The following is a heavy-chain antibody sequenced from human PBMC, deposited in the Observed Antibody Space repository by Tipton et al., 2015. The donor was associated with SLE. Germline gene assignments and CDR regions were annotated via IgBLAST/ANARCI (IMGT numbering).Heavy chain of an antibody. Sequence: SLRLSCAASGFTFNSYGMHWVRQAPGKGLEWVAVIWYDGSNKYYADSVKGRFTISRDNSKNTLYLQMDSLRAEDTAVYYCAKGAYDFWSGYYTGDWYFDLWGRGTLVTVSS. CDR1: GFTFNSYG. CDR2: IWYDGSNK. V-gene: IGHV3-33*06. J-gene: IGHJ2*01. CDR3: AKGAYDFWSGYYTGDWYFDL. D-gene: IGHD3-3*01.